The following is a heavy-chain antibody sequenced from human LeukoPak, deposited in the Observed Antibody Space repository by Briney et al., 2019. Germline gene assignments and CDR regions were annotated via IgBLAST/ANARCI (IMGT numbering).Heavy chain of an antibody. D-gene: IGHD6-13*01. J-gene: IGHJ6*02. CDR1: GGTFSRYA. V-gene: IGHV1-69*04. CDR2: IIPILGIA. CDR3: ARDEQQLVRSYYYYGMDV. Sequence: SVKVSCKASGGTFSRYAISWVRQAPGQGLEWMGRIIPILGIANYAQKFQGRVTITADKSTSTAYMELSSLRSEDTAVYYCARDEQQLVRSYYYYGMDVWGQGTTVTVSS.